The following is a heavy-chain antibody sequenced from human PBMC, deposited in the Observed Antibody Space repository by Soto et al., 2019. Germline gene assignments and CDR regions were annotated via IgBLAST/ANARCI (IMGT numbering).Heavy chain of an antibody. Sequence: QVQMRESGPGLVKPSETLFLTCTVSGGSISGYYCSLIRQPPGKGLEWIGYIYYSGNTNDNPSLKSRVTMSVDTSNSQFSLKLGYVTAADTAVYYCARLDSGSPNYGYYYIGVRGKGTTVTVSS. CDR3: ARLDSGSPNYGYYYIGV. D-gene: IGHD1-26*01. CDR2: IYYSGNT. CDR1: GGSISGYY. J-gene: IGHJ6*03. V-gene: IGHV4-59*08.